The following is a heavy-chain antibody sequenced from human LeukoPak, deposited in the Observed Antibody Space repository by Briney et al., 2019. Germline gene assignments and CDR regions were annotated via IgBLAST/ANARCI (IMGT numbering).Heavy chain of an antibody. CDR3: AREGRVDSGWTYYYYYGMDV. D-gene: IGHD6-19*01. CDR1: GYTFTSYG. Sequence: ASVKVSCKASGYTFTSYGISWVRQAPGQGLEWMGWISAYNGNTNYAQKLQGRVTMTTDTSTSTAYMELRSLRSDDTAVYYCAREGRVDSGWTYYYYYGMDVWGKGTTVTVSP. J-gene: IGHJ6*04. CDR2: ISAYNGNT. V-gene: IGHV1-18*04.